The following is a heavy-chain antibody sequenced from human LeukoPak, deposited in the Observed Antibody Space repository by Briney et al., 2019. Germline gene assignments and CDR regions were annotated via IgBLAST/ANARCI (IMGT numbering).Heavy chain of an antibody. CDR1: GGSISSTSYY. V-gene: IGHV3-23*01. Sequence: ETLSLTCTVSGGSISSTSYYWSWIRQPPGKGLEWVSVVSVSGGSTSYADSVKGRFTISRDNSKNTLYLQMNSLRAEDTAVYYCATSHYFDYWGQGTLVTVSS. CDR2: VSVSGGST. J-gene: IGHJ4*02. CDR3: ATSHYFDY.